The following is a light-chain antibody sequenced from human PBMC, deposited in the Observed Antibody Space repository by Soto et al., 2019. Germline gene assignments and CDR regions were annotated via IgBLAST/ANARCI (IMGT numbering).Light chain of an antibody. CDR1: SSNIGAGYD. V-gene: IGLV1-40*01. Sequence: QSVLTQPPSVSGAPGQRGTISCTCSSSNIGAGYDVHWYQQLPGTAPKLLIYGNSNRPSGVPDRFSGSKSGTSASLAITGLQAEDEADYYCQSYDSSLSGSYVFGTGTKLTVL. CDR2: GNS. CDR3: QSYDSSLSGSYV. J-gene: IGLJ1*01.